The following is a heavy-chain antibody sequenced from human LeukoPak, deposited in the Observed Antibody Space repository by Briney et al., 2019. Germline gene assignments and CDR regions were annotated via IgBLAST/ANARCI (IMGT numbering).Heavy chain of an antibody. CDR3: ARGGLRFYGAHFDY. Sequence: ASVRVSCKASGYTFTGYYMHWVRQAPGQGLEWMGWINPNSGNTGYAQKFQGRVTMTRNTSISTAYMELSSLRSEDTAVYYCARGGLRFYGAHFDYWGQGTLVTVSS. V-gene: IGHV1-8*02. J-gene: IGHJ4*02. CDR2: INPNSGNT. D-gene: IGHD4-17*01. CDR1: GYTFTGYY.